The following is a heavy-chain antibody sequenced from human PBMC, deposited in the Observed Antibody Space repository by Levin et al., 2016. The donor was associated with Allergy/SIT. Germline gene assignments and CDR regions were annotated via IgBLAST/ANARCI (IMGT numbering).Heavy chain of an antibody. CDR2: INHSGST. D-gene: IGHD6-13*01. CDR3: ARAPQQLPRVGWFDP. CDR1: GGSIRSGGYY. V-gene: IGHV4-34*01. J-gene: IGHJ5*02. Sequence: SETLSLTCTVSGGSIRSGGYYWSWIRQPPGKGLEWIGEINHSGSTNYNPSLKSRVTISVDTSKNQFSLKLSSVTAADTAVYYCARAPQQLPRVGWFDPWGQGTLVTVSS.